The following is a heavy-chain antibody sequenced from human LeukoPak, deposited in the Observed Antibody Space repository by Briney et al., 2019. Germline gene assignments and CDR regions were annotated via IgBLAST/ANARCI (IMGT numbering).Heavy chain of an antibody. CDR2: ISAYNGNT. J-gene: IGHJ6*02. Sequence: GASVKVSCKASGYTFTSYGISWMRQAPGQGLEWMGWISAYNGNTNYAQKLQGRVTMTTDTSTSTAYMELRSLRSDDTAVYYCAGINYYGSGRHYYGMDVWGQGTTVTVSS. CDR1: GYTFTSYG. V-gene: IGHV1-18*01. CDR3: AGINYYGSGRHYYGMDV. D-gene: IGHD3-10*01.